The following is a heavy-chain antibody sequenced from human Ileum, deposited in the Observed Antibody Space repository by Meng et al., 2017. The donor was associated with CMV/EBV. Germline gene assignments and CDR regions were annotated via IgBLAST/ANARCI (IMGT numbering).Heavy chain of an antibody. CDR3: ARGAGWWGV. CDR2: INYSGQT. V-gene: IGHV4-59*01. D-gene: IGHD2-15*01. J-gene: IGHJ4*02. CDR1: GGSMNTYY. Sequence: GSLRLSCTVSGGSMNTYYWSWLRQPPGKGLEWIGYINYSGQTNYNPSLRGRVVISVDTSKNQFSLKLNSVNTADTAVDYCARGAGWWGVWGQGTLVTVSS.